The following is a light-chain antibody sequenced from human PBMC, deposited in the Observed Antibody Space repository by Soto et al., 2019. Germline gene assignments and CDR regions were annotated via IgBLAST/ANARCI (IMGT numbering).Light chain of an antibody. V-gene: IGKV1-39*01. CDR1: QSISTY. CDR3: QQSYSTPPGT. CDR2: ATS. J-gene: IGKJ1*01. Sequence: DIQMTQSPSSLSASVGDRVTITCRASQSISTYLIWYQQKPGKAPKLLIYATSSLQSGVPSRFSGSGSGTDFTLTISSLQPEDFATYYCQQSYSTPPGTFGQGTNVDI.